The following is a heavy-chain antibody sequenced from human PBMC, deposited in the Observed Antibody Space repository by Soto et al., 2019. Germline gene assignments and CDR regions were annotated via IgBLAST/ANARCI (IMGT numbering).Heavy chain of an antibody. J-gene: IGHJ4*02. Sequence: QVQLVQSGAEVKKPGSSVKVSCKASGGTFSSYAISWVRQAPGQGLEWRGGIIPIFGTANYAQKFQGRVTSTAAKSTSTAYMALSSLRSEDTAVYHCATLGGTAMVKIDYGGQGTLVTVSS. V-gene: IGHV1-69*06. CDR3: ATLGGTAMVKIDY. CDR2: IIPIFGTA. D-gene: IGHD5-18*01. CDR1: GGTFSSYA.